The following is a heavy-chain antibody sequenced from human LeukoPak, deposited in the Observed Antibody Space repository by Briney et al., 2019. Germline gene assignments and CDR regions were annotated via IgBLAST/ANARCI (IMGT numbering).Heavy chain of an antibody. D-gene: IGHD5-12*01. J-gene: IGHJ4*02. CDR3: AREDGSSGYDDF. CDR1: GGSFSGYY. V-gene: IGHV4-34*01. CDR2: INHSGST. Sequence: SETLSLTCAVYGGSFSGYYWSWIRQPPGKGLEWIGEINHSGSTNYNPSLKSRVTTSVDTSKNQVSLNVSSVTAADTAVYYCAREDGSSGYDDFWGQGTLVTVSS.